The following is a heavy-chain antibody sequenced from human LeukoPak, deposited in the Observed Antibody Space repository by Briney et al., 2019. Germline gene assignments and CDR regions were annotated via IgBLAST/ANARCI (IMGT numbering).Heavy chain of an antibody. CDR1: EFTFSSYE. Sequence: GGSLRLTCAASEFTFSSYEMFWVRQAPAKGLEWVSYISSSGSTIYYADSVKGRFTISRDNSKNTLYLQMNSLRAEDTAVYYCTRPPRVLPGLTNPGYSYYMDVWGKGTTVTVSS. CDR3: TRPPRVLPGLTNPGYSYYMDV. CDR2: ISSSGSTI. D-gene: IGHD3-10*01. V-gene: IGHV3-48*03. J-gene: IGHJ6*03.